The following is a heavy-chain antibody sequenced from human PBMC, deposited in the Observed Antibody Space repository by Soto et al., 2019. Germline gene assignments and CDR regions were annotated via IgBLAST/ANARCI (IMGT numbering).Heavy chain of an antibody. CDR2: TTASGYTA. CDR3: AKDTRFGRLNADYSCP. V-gene: IGHV3-23*01. Sequence: PXVSLRLFCAASCFPFSSSSMTGVRQSQGKGLEWVSATTASGYTADYADSVKGRFTISRDNSKNTLYLQMNSLSAEDTATYYRAKDTRFGRLNADYSCPCGQQTLVSVSS. CDR1: CFPFSSSS. D-gene: IGHD4-17*01. J-gene: IGHJ5*02.